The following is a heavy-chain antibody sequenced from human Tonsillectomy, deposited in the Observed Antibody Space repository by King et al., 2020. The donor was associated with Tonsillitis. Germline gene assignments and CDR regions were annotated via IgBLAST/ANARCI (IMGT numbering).Heavy chain of an antibody. CDR3: AKSKLWFGNLLDISGSMDV. Sequence: VQLVESGGGVVQPGRSLRLSCAASGFTFSSHGMHWVRQAPGKGLEWVAVISYDGSDKYYADSVKGRFTISRDNSKNTLYLQMNSLRAEDTAVYYCAKSKLWFGNLLDISGSMDVWGQGTTVTVSS. V-gene: IGHV3-30*18. CDR2: ISYDGSDK. CDR1: GFTFSSHG. J-gene: IGHJ6*02. D-gene: IGHD3-10*01.